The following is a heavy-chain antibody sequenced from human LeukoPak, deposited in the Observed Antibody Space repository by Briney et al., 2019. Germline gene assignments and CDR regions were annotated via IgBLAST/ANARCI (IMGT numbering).Heavy chain of an antibody. J-gene: IGHJ4*02. V-gene: IGHV4-61*02. CDR3: ARERLGYCNGAYCLFDT. CDR1: GGSINSGSDY. D-gene: IGHD2-15*01. Sequence: PSQTLSLTCTVSGGSINSGSDYWTWIRQPAGKGLEWIGRIYTNGGTDYNPSLKSRVTISLDASKNQFSLNLSSVTAADTAVYYCARERLGYCNGAYCLFDTWGQGTLVTVSS. CDR2: IYTNGGT.